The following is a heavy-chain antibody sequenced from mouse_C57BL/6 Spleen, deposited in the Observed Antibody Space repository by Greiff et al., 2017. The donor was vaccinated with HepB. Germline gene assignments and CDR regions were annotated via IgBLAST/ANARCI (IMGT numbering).Heavy chain of an antibody. CDR3: ARGRAVVAPYYAMDY. Sequence: EVKLVESGPELVKPGASVKIPCKASGYTSTDYNMDWVKQSHGKSLEWIGDINPNNGGTIYNQKFKGKATLTVDKSSSTAYMELRSLTSEDTAVYYCARGRAVVAPYYAMDYWGQGTSVTVSS. CDR2: INPNNGGT. V-gene: IGHV1-18*01. CDR1: GYTSTDYN. D-gene: IGHD1-1*01. J-gene: IGHJ4*01.